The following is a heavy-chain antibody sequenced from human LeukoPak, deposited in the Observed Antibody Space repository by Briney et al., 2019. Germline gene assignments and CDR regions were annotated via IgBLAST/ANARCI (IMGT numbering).Heavy chain of an antibody. J-gene: IGHJ6*03. V-gene: IGHV1-2*02. CDR1: GYTFTGYY. CDR3: ARDSYDSSGYFFIRALYYMDV. CDR2: INPNSGGT. Sequence: ASVTVSCKASGYTFTGYYMHLVRQAPGQGLEWMGWINPNSGGTNYAQKFQGRVTMTRDTSISTAYMELSRLRSDDTAVYYCARDSYDSSGYFFIRALYYMDVWGKGTTVTVSS. D-gene: IGHD3-22*01.